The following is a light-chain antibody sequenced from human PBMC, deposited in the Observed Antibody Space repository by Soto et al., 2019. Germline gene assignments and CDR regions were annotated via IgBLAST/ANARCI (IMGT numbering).Light chain of an antibody. V-gene: IGLV2-14*03. J-gene: IGLJ1*01. CDR2: DVS. Sequence: QSALTQPASVSGSPGQSITISCTGTSSDVGGYNYVSWYQHHPGKAPKLMIYDVSNRPSGVSNRFSGSKSGNTASLLISGLQAEYEADYYCSSYTISSTLSTDVFGTGTKVTVL. CDR1: SSDVGGYNY. CDR3: SSYTISSTLSTDV.